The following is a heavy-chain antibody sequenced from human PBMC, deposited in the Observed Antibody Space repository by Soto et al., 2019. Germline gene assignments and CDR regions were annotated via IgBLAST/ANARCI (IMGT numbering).Heavy chain of an antibody. V-gene: IGHV1-69*01. CDR3: AREQRLGTYYFDS. D-gene: IGHD6-25*01. CDR1: GGTFSSYE. Sequence: QVQLVQSGAEVKKPGSSVKVSCKASGGTFSSYEITWVRQAPGQGLQWMGGIIPMFGTAKYGHNFQGRVTITADESTRTAYMELSSLRPDGTAVYYCAREQRLGTYYFDSWGQGTTVTVSS. J-gene: IGHJ4*03. CDR2: IIPMFGTA.